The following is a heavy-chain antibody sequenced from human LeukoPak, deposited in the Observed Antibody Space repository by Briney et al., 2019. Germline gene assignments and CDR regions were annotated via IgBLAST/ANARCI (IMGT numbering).Heavy chain of an antibody. CDR3: AKPAYCGGGCYSRPIDY. Sequence: GGSLRLSCAASGFTFSSYAMSWVRQAPGKGLEWVSAISGSGGSTYYADSVKGRFTISRDNSKNTLYLQINSLRAEDTAVYYCAKPAYCGGGCYSRPIDYWGQGTLVTVSS. D-gene: IGHD2-21*02. CDR1: GFTFSSYA. V-gene: IGHV3-23*01. CDR2: ISGSGGST. J-gene: IGHJ4*02.